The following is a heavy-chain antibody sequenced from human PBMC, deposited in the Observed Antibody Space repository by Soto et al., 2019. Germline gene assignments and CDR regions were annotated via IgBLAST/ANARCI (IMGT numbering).Heavy chain of an antibody. CDR2: ISYDGSNK. D-gene: IGHD6-13*01. J-gene: IGHJ4*02. V-gene: IGHV3-30*18. CDR1: RFTFSSYG. Sequence: QVQLVESGGGVVQPGRSLRLSCAASRFTFSSYGMHWVRQAPGKGLEWVAVISYDGSNKYYADSVKGRFTISRDNSKNTLYLQMNSLRAEDTAVYYCAKPYSSSWYFFDYWGQGTLVTVSS. CDR3: AKPYSSSWYFFDY.